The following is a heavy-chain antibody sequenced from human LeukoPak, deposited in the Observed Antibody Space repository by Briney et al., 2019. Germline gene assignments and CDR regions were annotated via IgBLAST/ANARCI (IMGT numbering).Heavy chain of an antibody. J-gene: IGHJ4*01. CDR2: IYTTGST. V-gene: IGHV4-4*07. CDR1: GDSFSPYY. CDR3: ARERRDYDPLRGRYGGYDYDN. Sequence: PSETLSLTCTVSGDSFSPYYWAWIRQPAGKGLEWIGRIYTTGSTDYNPSLKSRVTLSLDTSKNQFSLKLTSVTAADTAVYYCARERRDYDPLRGRYGGYDYDNWGHGTLVTVSS. D-gene: IGHD3-9*01.